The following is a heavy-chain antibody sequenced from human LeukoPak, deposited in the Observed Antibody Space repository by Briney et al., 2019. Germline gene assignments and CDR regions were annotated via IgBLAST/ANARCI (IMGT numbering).Heavy chain of an antibody. D-gene: IGHD2-15*01. V-gene: IGHV3-48*01. CDR3: ARSNCPDY. CDR1: GFTVSSNY. CDR2: ISSSSSTI. Sequence: GGSLRLSCAASGFTVSSNYMSWVRQAPGKGLEWVSYISSSSSTIYYADSVKGRFTISRDNAKNSLYLQMNSLRAEDTAVYYCARSNCPDYWGQGTLVTVSS. J-gene: IGHJ4*02.